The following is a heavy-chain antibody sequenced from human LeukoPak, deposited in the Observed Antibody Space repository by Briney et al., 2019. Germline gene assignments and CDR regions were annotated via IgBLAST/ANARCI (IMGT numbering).Heavy chain of an antibody. CDR2: ISSSSNYI. Sequence: PGGSLRLSCAASGFTFSTYWMSWVRQAPGKGLEWASSISSSSNYIYYADSVRGRFTIPRDNAKNSLYLQMNSLRAEDTAVYYCAGGDGDYDYFDYWGQGILVTVSS. J-gene: IGHJ4*02. CDR1: GFTFSTYW. D-gene: IGHD4-17*01. V-gene: IGHV3-21*01. CDR3: AGGDGDYDYFDY.